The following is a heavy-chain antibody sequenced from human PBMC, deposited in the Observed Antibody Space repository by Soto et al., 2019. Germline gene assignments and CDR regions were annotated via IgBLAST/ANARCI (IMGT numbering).Heavy chain of an antibody. V-gene: IGHV1-24*01. Sequence: GASVKVCFKVAGHSLTDLSMHWVRQGPGRGLEWLGGFDPEEGEIIYAQNFQGRIRLTEDTSTDTALMELNSLKSEDTAIYYCATTRTKYVYDFDSWGQGTMVTVSS. CDR2: FDPEEGEI. J-gene: IGHJ4*02. D-gene: IGHD3-16*01. CDR1: GHSLTDLS. CDR3: ATTRTKYVYDFDS.